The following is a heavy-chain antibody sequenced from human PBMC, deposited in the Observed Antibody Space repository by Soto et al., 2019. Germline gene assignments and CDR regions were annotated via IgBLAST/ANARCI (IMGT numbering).Heavy chain of an antibody. CDR3: LAYYYGSGSLRGLDY. D-gene: IGHD3-10*01. CDR1: GFTFSSYG. J-gene: IGHJ4*02. Sequence: QVQLVESGGGVVQPGRSLRLSCAASGFTFSSYGMHWVRQAPGKGLEWVAVISYDGSNKYYADSVKGRFTISRDNSKNTLYLQMNSLRAEDTAVYYCLAYYYGSGSLRGLDYWGQGTLVTVSS. V-gene: IGHV3-30*03. CDR2: ISYDGSNK.